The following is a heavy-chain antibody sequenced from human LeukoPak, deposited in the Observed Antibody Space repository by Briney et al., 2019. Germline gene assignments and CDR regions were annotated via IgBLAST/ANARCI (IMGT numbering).Heavy chain of an antibody. CDR1: GGSITGYY. Sequence: SETLSLTCTVSGGSITGYYWAWIRQPPGKALEWIGYVFYSGSTNYSPSLKSRVTISVDKSKNQFSLKLSSVTAADTAVYYCAMLIQLAYWGQGTLVTVSS. D-gene: IGHD5-18*01. J-gene: IGHJ4*02. CDR2: VFYSGST. V-gene: IGHV4-59*12. CDR3: AMLIQLAY.